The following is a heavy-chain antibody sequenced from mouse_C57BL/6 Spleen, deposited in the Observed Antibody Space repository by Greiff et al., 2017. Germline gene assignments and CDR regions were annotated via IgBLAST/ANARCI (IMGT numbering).Heavy chain of an antibody. CDR2: INPSNGGT. Sequence: QVQLKQPGTELVKPGASVKLSCKASGYTFTSYWMHWVKQRPGQGLEWIGIINPSNGGTNYNEKFKSKATLTVDKSSSTAYMQLSSLTSEDSAVXYCARQEPYYYGSSQFADWGQGTLVTVSA. J-gene: IGHJ3*01. V-gene: IGHV1-53*01. CDR3: ARQEPYYYGSSQFAD. D-gene: IGHD1-1*01. CDR1: GYTFTSYW.